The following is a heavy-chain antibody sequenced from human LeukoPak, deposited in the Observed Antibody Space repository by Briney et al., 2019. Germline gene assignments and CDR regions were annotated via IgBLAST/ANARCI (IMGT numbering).Heavy chain of an antibody. CDR2: MYAFGDT. CDR3: ARVSGKRYYMDV. J-gene: IGHJ6*03. CDR1: GGSISSHY. Sequence: PSETLSLTCSVSGGSISSHYWSWIRQLAGKGLEWIGRMYAFGDTDYNASLKSRVTMSIDTSKNQFSLNLTSVTAADTALYYCARVSGKRYYMDVWGKGTTITVSS. D-gene: IGHD1-26*01. V-gene: IGHV4-4*07.